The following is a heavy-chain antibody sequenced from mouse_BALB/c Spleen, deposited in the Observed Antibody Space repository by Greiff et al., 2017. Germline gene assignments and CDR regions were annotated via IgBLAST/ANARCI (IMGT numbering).Heavy chain of an antibody. CDR1: GYTFTSYW. D-gene: IGHD3-1*01. Sequence: VQLQQSGTLLARPGASVKMSCKASGYTFTSYWMHWVKQRPGQGLEWIGAIYPGNSDTSYNQKFKGKAKLTAVTSTSTAYMELSSLTNEDSAVYYCASLGLLYAMDYWGQGTSVTVSS. CDR2: IYPGNSDT. CDR3: ASLGLLYAMDY. V-gene: IGHV1-5*01. J-gene: IGHJ4*01.